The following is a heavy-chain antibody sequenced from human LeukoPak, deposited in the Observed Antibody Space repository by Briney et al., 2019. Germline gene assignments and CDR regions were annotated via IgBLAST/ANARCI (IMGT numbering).Heavy chain of an antibody. CDR3: AKVRGEQWLGHFDY. J-gene: IGHJ4*02. V-gene: IGHV3-30*02. CDR2: IRYDGSNK. Sequence: GGSLRLSCAASGFTFSSYGMHWVRQAPGKGLEWVAFIRYDGSNKYYADSVKGRFTISRDNSKNTLYLQMNSLGAEDTAVYYCAKVRGEQWLGHFDYWGQGTLVTVSS. D-gene: IGHD6-19*01. CDR1: GFTFSSYG.